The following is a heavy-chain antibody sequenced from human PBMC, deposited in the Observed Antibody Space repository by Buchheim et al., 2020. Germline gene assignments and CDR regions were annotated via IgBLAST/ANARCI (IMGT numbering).Heavy chain of an antibody. CDR3: ARGRGGL. Sequence: EVQLVESGGGLVQPGGSLRLSCAASGFTFSDYWMTWVRQAPGKGLEWVANIRQDGSEKYYVDSVKGRFTISRENAKNSLYLQMNSMRAEDTALYYCARGRGGLWGRGTL. V-gene: IGHV3-7*01. CDR1: GFTFSDYW. CDR2: IRQDGSEK. D-gene: IGHD3-10*01. J-gene: IGHJ2*01.